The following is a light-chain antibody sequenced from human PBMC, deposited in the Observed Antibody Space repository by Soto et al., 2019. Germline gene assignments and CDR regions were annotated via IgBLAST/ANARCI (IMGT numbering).Light chain of an antibody. Sequence: EIVMMQSPATLSVSPGERATLSCRASQTVLSNFAWYQQKPGQAPRLLIYGASTRATGLPARFSGSGSGTQFTLTISSLQSEDFAVYYCQQYNNWPITVGQGTRLEIK. V-gene: IGKV3-15*01. CDR3: QQYNNWPIT. CDR2: GAS. CDR1: QTVLSN. J-gene: IGKJ5*01.